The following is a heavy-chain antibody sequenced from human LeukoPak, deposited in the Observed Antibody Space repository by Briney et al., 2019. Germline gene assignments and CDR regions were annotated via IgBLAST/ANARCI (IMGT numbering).Heavy chain of an antibody. CDR2: VNPNSGNT. CDR1: GYTFTSYD. CDR3: ARVSEGVQYEKDESSSSVQFYYYMDV. D-gene: IGHD6-6*01. J-gene: IGHJ6*03. Sequence: GASVKVSCKASGYTFTSYDINWVRQATGQGLEWMGWVNPNSGNTGYAQKFQGRVTMTRNTSISTAYMELSSLRSEDTAVYYCARVSEGVQYEKDESSSSVQFYYYMDVWGKGTTVTVSS. V-gene: IGHV1-8*01.